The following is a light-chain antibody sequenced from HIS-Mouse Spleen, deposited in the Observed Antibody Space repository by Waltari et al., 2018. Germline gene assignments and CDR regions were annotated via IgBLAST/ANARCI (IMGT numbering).Light chain of an antibody. CDR1: ALPKKY. CDR3: YSTDSSGNHRV. V-gene: IGLV3-10*01. J-gene: IGLJ2*01. CDR2: EDS. Sequence: SYELTQPPSVSVSPGQTARITCSGDALPKKYAYWYQQKPGQSPVLVIYEDSKRPSGIPERFSGSSSGTMATLTISGAQVEYEADYYCYSTDSSGNHRVFGGGTKLTVL.